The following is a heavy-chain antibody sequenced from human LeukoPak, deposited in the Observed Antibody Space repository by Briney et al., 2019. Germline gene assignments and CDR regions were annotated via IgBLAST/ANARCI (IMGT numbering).Heavy chain of an antibody. J-gene: IGHJ4*02. CDR1: GGTFSSYA. Sequence: SVKVSCKASGGTFSSYAISWVRQAPGQGLEWMGGIIPIFGTANYAQKFQGRVTITADESTSTAYMELSSLRSEDTAVYYCASYSSGWYVNDYWGQGTLVTVSS. CDR2: IIPIFGTA. D-gene: IGHD6-19*01. CDR3: ASYSSGWYVNDY. V-gene: IGHV1-69*13.